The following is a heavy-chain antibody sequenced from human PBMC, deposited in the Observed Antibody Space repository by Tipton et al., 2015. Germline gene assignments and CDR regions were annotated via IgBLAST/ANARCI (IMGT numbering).Heavy chain of an antibody. CDR3: ARGRGRLLYFYFDL. D-gene: IGHD3-16*02. Sequence: TLSLTCAVSGGSFTSGGYSWSWIRQPPGKGLEWIGYIYHNGATHYNPSLKSRVTISIDRSKNHFSLNLSSVTAADTAVYYCARGRGRLLYFYFDLWGRSTLVTVSS. V-gene: IGHV4-30-2*01. CDR2: IYHNGAT. J-gene: IGHJ2*01. CDR1: GGSFTSGGYS.